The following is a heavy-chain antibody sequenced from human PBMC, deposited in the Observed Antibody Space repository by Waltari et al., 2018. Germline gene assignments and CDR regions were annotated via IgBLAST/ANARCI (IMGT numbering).Heavy chain of an antibody. CDR2: IYYRGST. CDR3: ARRGRNYYTFQH. D-gene: IGHD1-7*01. Sequence: QVQLQDSGPGLVKPSETLSLTCTVSGGSISSGDYYWSWIRQPPGKGLEWIGYIYYRGSTYYNPSLKLRVTIVGDTSKHQCSLKLSSVTAADTAVYYCARRGRNYYTFQHWGQGTLVTVSS. CDR1: GGSISSGDYY. V-gene: IGHV4-30-4*08. J-gene: IGHJ1*01.